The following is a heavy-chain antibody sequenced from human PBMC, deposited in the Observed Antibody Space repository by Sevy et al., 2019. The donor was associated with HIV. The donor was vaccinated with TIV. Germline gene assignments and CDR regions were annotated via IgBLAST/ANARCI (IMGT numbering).Heavy chain of an antibody. D-gene: IGHD3-9*01. J-gene: IGHJ5*02. CDR2: INTNTGSP. CDR3: ARENPYFDWSPTGPFDP. V-gene: IGHV7-4-1*02. CDR1: GYTFTSYA. Sequence: ASVKVSCKASGYTFTSYAMNWVRQAPGQGLEWMGWINTNTGSPTYVQGFTGRFVFSLDTSVSTAYLQISSLKAEDTAVYYCARENPYFDWSPTGPFDPWGQGTLVTVSS.